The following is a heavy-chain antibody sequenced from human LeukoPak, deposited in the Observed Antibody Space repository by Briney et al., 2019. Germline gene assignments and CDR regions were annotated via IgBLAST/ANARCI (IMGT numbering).Heavy chain of an antibody. J-gene: IGHJ4*02. CDR3: ARGGLSGYCGRLDY. CDR2: INHSGST. V-gene: IGHV4-34*01. D-gene: IGHD5-12*01. CDR1: GGSFSGYY. Sequence: PSETLSLTCAVYGGSFSGYYWSWIRQPPGKGLEWIGEINHSGSTNYNPSLKSRVTISVDTSKNQFSLKLSSVTAADTAVYYCARGGLSGYCGRLDYWGQGTLVSVSS.